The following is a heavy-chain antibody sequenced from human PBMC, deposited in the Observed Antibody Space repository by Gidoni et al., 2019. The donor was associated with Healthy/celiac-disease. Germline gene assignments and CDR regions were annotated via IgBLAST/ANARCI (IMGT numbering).Heavy chain of an antibody. J-gene: IGHJ5*02. CDR1: GLPFSSYS. CDR2: ISGSGGST. D-gene: IGHD6-13*01. V-gene: IGHV3-23*01. CDR3: AKGSSSWYKNWFDP. Sequence: EVHLLESGGGLVQPGGSLRLSCSACGLPFSSYSMSWVRRAPGKGLEWFSAISGSGGSTYYADSVKGRFTISRDNSKNTLYLQMNSLRAEDTAVYYCAKGSSSWYKNWFDPWGQGTLVTVSS.